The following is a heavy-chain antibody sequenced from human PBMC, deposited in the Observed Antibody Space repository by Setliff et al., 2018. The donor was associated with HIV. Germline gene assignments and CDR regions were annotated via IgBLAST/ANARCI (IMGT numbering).Heavy chain of an antibody. Sequence: TSETLSLTCGVSGGSISSGNWWSWVRQPPGKGLEWIGEIYHSGSTNYNPSLKSRVTISVDKSKNQFSLKLSSVTAADTAVYYCARGLDIVLMVYAIPDAFDIWGQGTMVTVSS. V-gene: IGHV4-4*02. CDR2: IYHSGST. D-gene: IGHD2-8*01. CDR1: GGSISSGNW. J-gene: IGHJ3*02. CDR3: ARGLDIVLMVYAIPDAFDI.